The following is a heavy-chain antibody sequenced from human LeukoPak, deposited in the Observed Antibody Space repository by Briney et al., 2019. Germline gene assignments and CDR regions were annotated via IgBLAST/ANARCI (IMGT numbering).Heavy chain of an antibody. J-gene: IGHJ4*02. Sequence: GGSLRLSCAASGFTFSTYSMNWVRQGPGKGLEWVSYISTSSSTIYYADSVKGRFTISRDNAKNSLYLQMNSLRAEDTAVYYCARHLNYYLDYWGQGTLVTVSS. V-gene: IGHV3-48*01. CDR2: ISTSSSTI. CDR3: ARHLNYYLDY. CDR1: GFTFSTYS. D-gene: IGHD3-10*01.